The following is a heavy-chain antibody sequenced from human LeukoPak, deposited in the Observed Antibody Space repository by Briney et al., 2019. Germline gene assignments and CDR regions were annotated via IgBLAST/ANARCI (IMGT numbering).Heavy chain of an antibody. D-gene: IGHD1-26*01. Sequence: SETLSLTCAVSGDTISSSSYYWGWIRQPPGKGLEWIGSIYYSGSTYYNPSLKSRVTMSVDTSKNQFSLRLTSVTAADTAVYYCTRQAGTYPYYYYYMDVWGKGTPVTVSS. CDR2: IYYSGST. CDR1: GDTISSSSYY. V-gene: IGHV4-39*01. CDR3: TRQAGTYPYYYYYMDV. J-gene: IGHJ6*03.